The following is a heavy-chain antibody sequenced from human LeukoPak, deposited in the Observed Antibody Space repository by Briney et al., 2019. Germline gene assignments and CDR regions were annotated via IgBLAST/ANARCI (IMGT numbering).Heavy chain of an antibody. V-gene: IGHV3-23*01. CDR1: GFTFSSYA. Sequence: GGSLRLPCAASGFTFSSYAMSWVRQAPGKGLEWVSAISGSGGSTYYADSVKGRFTISRDNSKNTLYLQMNSLRAEDTAVYYCAKREYQPRSGETWFDPWGQGTLVTVSS. CDR2: ISGSGGST. J-gene: IGHJ5*02. D-gene: IGHD2-2*01. CDR3: AKREYQPRSGETWFDP.